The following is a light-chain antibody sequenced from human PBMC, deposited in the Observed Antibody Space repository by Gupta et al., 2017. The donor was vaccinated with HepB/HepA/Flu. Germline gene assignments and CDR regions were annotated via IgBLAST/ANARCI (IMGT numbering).Light chain of an antibody. J-gene: IGLJ1*01. CDR2: EVS. CDR3: HSDAGINVGV. CDR1: SSNVGGYNY. Sequence: QSALTQPPSASGSPGQSVTISCTGTSSNVGGYNYVSWYQQHPGKAPKLRMYEVSKRPSGVPDRVSGSKSGNNASLTSSGRQAEDEADDDGHSDAGINVGVFGTATRVTVL. V-gene: IGLV2-8*01.